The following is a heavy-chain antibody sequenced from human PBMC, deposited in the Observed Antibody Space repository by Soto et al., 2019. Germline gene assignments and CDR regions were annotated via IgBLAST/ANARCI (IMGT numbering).Heavy chain of an antibody. Sequence: PSETLSLTCTVSGGSISSGGYYWSWIRQHPGKGLEWIGYIYYSGSTYYNPSLKSRVTISVDTSKNQFSLRLSSLTAADMAVYYCARSRRDGYNYAFDYWGQGTLVTVSS. CDR2: IYYSGST. V-gene: IGHV4-31*03. J-gene: IGHJ4*02. CDR3: ARSRRDGYNYAFDY. D-gene: IGHD5-12*01. CDR1: GGSISSGGYY.